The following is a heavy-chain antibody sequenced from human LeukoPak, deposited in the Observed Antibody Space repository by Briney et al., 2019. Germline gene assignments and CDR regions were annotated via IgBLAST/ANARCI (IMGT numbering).Heavy chain of an antibody. CDR1: GFTFSSYA. J-gene: IGHJ4*02. CDR3: ARGGSWRVVVPAAIGRHFDY. CDR2: ISYDGSNK. V-gene: IGHV3-30*04. D-gene: IGHD2-2*01. Sequence: PGRSLRLSCAASGFTFSSYAMHWVRQAPGKGLEWVAVISYDGSNKYYADSVKGRFTISRDNSKNTLYLQMNSLRAEDTAVYYCARGGSWRVVVPAAIGRHFDYWGQGTLVTVSS.